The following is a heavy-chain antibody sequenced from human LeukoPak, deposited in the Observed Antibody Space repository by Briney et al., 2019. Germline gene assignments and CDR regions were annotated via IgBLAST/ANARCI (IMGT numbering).Heavy chain of an antibody. V-gene: IGHV3-30-3*01. D-gene: IGHD3-10*01. J-gene: IGHJ3*02. CDR2: ISYDGSNK. Sequence: GGSLRLSCAASGITLSSYDMHWVRQAPGKALEWVAVISYDGSNKDYADSVKGRFTISRDNSKNTLDLQMNSLRAEDTAVYYCAKGRGVWAFDIWGQGTMVTVSS. CDR3: AKGRGVWAFDI. CDR1: GITLSSYD.